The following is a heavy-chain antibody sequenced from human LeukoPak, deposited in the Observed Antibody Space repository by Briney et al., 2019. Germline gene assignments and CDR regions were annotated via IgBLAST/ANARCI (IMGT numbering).Heavy chain of an antibody. D-gene: IGHD5-18*01. V-gene: IGHV3-30*02. J-gene: IGHJ6*03. CDR3: ARISNSLDTAMVTETYYYYYYMDV. CDR2: IRYDGSTK. Sequence: QAGGSLRLSCAASGFTFSSYGMHWVRQAPGKGLEWVAFIRYDGSTKYYADSVKGRFTISRDNAKNSLYLQLNSLRAEDTAVYYCARISNSLDTAMVTETYYYYYYMDVWGKGTTVTVSS. CDR1: GFTFSSYG.